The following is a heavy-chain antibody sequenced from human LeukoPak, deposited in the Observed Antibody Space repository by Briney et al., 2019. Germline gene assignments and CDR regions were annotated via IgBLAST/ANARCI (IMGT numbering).Heavy chain of an antibody. Sequence: SETLSLTCTVSGGSISSHYWSWIRQPPGKGLEWIGYIYYSGSTNYNPSLKSRVTISIDTSKNQFSLKLSSVTAADTAVYYCARLVRGYFDYWGQETLVTVSS. V-gene: IGHV4-59*11. J-gene: IGHJ4*02. CDR2: IYYSGST. CDR1: GGSISSHY. CDR3: ARLVRGYFDY.